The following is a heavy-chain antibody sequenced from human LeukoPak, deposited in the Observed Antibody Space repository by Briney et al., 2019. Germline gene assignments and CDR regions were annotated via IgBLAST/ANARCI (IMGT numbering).Heavy chain of an antibody. CDR3: ARDHDSSGYYDYYFDY. V-gene: IGHV3-30-3*01. Sequence: QAGGSLRLSCAASGFTFSSYAMHWVRQAPGKGLEWVAVISYDGSNKYYADSVKGRFTISRDNSKNTLYLQMNSLRAEDTAVYYCARDHDSSGYYDYYFDYWGQGTLVTVSS. CDR1: GFTFSSYA. J-gene: IGHJ4*02. CDR2: ISYDGSNK. D-gene: IGHD3-22*01.